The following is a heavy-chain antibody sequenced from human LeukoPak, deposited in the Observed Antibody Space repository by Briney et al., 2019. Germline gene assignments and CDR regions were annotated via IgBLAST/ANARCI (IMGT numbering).Heavy chain of an antibody. V-gene: IGHV5-51*01. CDR1: GYSFTSYW. CDR2: IYPGDSDT. CDR3: ARAPLQYCSGGSCQSPPDY. Sequence: GESLKISCKGSGYSFTSYWIGWVRQMPGKGLEWMGIIYPGDSDTRYSPSFQGQVTISADKSINTAYLQWSSLKASDTAMYYCARAPLQYCSGGSCQSPPDYWGQGTLVTVSS. D-gene: IGHD2-15*01. J-gene: IGHJ4*02.